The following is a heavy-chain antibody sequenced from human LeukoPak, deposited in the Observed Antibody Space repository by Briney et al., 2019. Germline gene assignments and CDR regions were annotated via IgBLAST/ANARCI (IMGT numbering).Heavy chain of an antibody. D-gene: IGHD5-24*01. Sequence: SETLSLTCAVSGYSISSGYYWGWIRQPPGKGLEWIGSIYHSGSTYYNSSLKSRVTISVDTSKNQFSLKLSSVTAADTAVYYCARQMGTSLDYWGQRTLVTVSS. CDR2: IYHSGST. CDR1: GYSISSGYY. CDR3: ARQMGTSLDY. J-gene: IGHJ4*02. V-gene: IGHV4-38-2*01.